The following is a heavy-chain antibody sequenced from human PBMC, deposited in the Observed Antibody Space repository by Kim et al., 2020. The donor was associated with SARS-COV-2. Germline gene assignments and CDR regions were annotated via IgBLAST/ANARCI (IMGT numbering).Heavy chain of an antibody. D-gene: IGHD3-3*01. V-gene: IGHV1-46*01. CDR3: ARGGYDFWSGYYAY. J-gene: IGHJ4*02. Sequence: AQKFQGRVPMTRDTSTSTVYMELSSLRSEDTAVYYCARGGYDFWSGYYAYWGQGTLVTVSS.